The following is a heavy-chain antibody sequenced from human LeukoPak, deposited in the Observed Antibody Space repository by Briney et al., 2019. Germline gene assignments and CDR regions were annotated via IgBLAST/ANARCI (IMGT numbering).Heavy chain of an antibody. CDR3: ARAALRTPLTYFDY. J-gene: IGHJ4*02. D-gene: IGHD5-12*01. Sequence: SETLSLTCTVSGGSISNYYWGWIRQPPGKGLEWIGSIYYSGSTYYNPSLKSRVTISVHTSKNQFSLKLSSVTAADTAVYYCARAALRTPLTYFDYWGQGTLVTVSS. V-gene: IGHV4-39*07. CDR1: GGSISNYY. CDR2: IYYSGST.